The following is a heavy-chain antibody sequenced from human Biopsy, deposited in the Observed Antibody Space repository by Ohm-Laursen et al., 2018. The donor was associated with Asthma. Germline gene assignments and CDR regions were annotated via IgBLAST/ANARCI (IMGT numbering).Heavy chain of an antibody. CDR2: HVHEEGGT. D-gene: IGHD4-17*01. V-gene: IGHV1-24*01. J-gene: IGHJ4*02. CDR3: ASDFPKDYVRYNFQF. Sequence: GASVKVSCKVSGYSPTDLSLPWVRQAPGQGLGWMGGHVHEEGGTVNARRFQGRVTMTEDTSTDTAYMELSSLSSDDTAVYYCASDFPKDYVRYNFQFWGQGTLVTVSS. CDR1: GYSPTDLS.